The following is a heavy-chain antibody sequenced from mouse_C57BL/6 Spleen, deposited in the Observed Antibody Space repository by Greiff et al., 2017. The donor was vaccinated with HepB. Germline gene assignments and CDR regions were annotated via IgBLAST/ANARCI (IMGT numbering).Heavy chain of an antibody. CDR2: ISSGSSTI. J-gene: IGHJ2*01. CDR1: GFTFSDYG. V-gene: IGHV5-17*01. Sequence: EVHLVESGGGLVKPGGSLKLSCAASGFTFSDYGMHWVRQAPEKGLEWVAYISSGSSTIYYADTVKGRFTISRDNAKNTLFLQITSLRSEDTAMYYCAKGTYYSNRGDFDYWGQGTTLTVSS. D-gene: IGHD2-5*01. CDR3: AKGTYYSNRGDFDY.